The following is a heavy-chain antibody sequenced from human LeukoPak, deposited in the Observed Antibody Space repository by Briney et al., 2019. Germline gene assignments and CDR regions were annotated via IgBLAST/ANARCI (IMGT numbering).Heavy chain of an antibody. J-gene: IGHJ5*02. CDR1: GYSFTNYW. D-gene: IGHD2-15*01. CDR3: ARLGYCSGGSCYSGKNWFDP. V-gene: IGHV5-51*01. CDR2: IYPGDSDT. Sequence: GESLKISCKGSGYSFTNYWIGCVRQMPGKGLEWMATIYPGDSDTRYRPSFQGHVTISADKSISTAYLQWTSLKASDTAMYYCARLGYCSGGSCYSGKNWFDPWGQGTLVTVSS.